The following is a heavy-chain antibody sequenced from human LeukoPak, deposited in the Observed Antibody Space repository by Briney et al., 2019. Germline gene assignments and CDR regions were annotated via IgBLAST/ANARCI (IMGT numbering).Heavy chain of an antibody. CDR3: ARVGREDY. D-gene: IGHD1-26*01. Sequence: PSETLSLTCTVAGGSISSYYWSWIRQPPGKGLEWIGYIYYSGTTNYNLSLKNRVTISVDTSKNQFSLKLNSVTAADTAVYYCARVGREDYWGQGTLVTVSS. V-gene: IGHV4-59*01. CDR1: GGSISSYY. CDR2: IYYSGTT. J-gene: IGHJ4*02.